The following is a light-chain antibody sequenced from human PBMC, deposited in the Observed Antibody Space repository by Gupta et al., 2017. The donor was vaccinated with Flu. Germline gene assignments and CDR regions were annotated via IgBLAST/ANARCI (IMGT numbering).Light chain of an antibody. Sequence: QSALTQPRSVSGSPGQSVTISCTGTSSDVGGYHYVSWYQQHPGEAPKLMICDVYKRPSGVPDRFSGSKSGNTASLTISVLQAEDEADYYGCSDAGTSPYVFGTGTKVTVL. CDR2: DVY. CDR3: CSDAGTSPYV. V-gene: IGLV2-11*01. J-gene: IGLJ1*01. CDR1: SSDVGGYHY.